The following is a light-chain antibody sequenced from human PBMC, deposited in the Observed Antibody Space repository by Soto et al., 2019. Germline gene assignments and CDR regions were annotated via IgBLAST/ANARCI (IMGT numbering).Light chain of an antibody. CDR3: QHYNSFPIT. V-gene: IGKV1-5*03. J-gene: IGKJ5*01. CDR1: QSISNW. CDR2: KAS. Sequence: DIQMTQSPSTLPASVGDRVTITCRASQSISNWLAWYQQKPGKAPKLLIYKASSLESGVPSRFSGSGSGTDFTFTINSLQPEDIGTYYCQHYNSFPITFGQGTRLEIK.